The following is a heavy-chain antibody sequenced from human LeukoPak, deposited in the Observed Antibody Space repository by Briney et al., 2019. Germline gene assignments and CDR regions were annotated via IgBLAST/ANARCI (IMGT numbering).Heavy chain of an antibody. CDR3: ARSTAPRDTFDI. J-gene: IGHJ3*02. V-gene: IGHV1-18*01. CDR2: ISGYNGKT. Sequence: ASVKVCCKASGYTFTYSGITWVRQAPGQGLEWMGWISGYNGKTYYAPKFQGRLTMSTDTSTTTAHMELRSLRSDDTAIFYCARSTAPRDTFDIWGQGTMVTVSS. CDR1: GYTFTYSG.